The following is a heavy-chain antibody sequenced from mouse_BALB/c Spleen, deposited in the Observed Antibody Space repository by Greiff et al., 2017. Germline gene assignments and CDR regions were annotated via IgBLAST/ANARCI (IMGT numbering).Heavy chain of an antibody. J-gene: IGHJ4*01. CDR2: INPYNDGT. D-gene: IGHD1-1*01. CDR1: GYTFTSYV. Sequence: VQLQQSGPELVKPGASVKMSCKASGYTFTSYVMHWVKQKPGQGLEWIGYINPYNDGTKYNEKFKGKATLTSDKSSSTAYMELSSLTSEDSAVYYCSSGPPFRSSYYYYAMDYWGQGTSVTVSS. V-gene: IGHV1-14*01. CDR3: SSGPPFRSSYYYYAMDY.